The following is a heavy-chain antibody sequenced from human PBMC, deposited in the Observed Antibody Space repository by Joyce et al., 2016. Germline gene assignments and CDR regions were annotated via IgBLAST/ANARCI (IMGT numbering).Heavy chain of an antibody. V-gene: IGHV4-59*11. CDR2: IYYSGST. CDR1: GGSISIHY. D-gene: IGHD7-27*01. CDR3: ARGLGTPYGMDV. Sequence: QVQLQESGPGLVKPSETLSLTCTVSGGSISIHYWSWIRQPPGKRLDWIGYIYYSGSTNYNPSLKSRVTISVDTSKNQFALKLRSVSAADTAVYYCARGLGTPYGMDVWGQGTTVTVSS. J-gene: IGHJ6*02.